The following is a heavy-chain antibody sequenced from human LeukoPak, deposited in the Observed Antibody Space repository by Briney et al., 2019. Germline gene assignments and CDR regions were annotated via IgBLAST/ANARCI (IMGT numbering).Heavy chain of an antibody. D-gene: IGHD1-7*01. J-gene: IGHJ6*02. V-gene: IGHV1-24*01. Sequence: ASVKVSCKVSGYTLTDLSLHWVRQAPGKGLEWMGGFDPEDDKKIYAQKFQGRVTMTEDTSTGTTDMELSSLRSEDTAVYYCATASERITGTSYCYYGMDVWGQGTTVTVSS. CDR2: FDPEDDKK. CDR1: GYTLTDLS. CDR3: ATASERITGTSYCYYGMDV.